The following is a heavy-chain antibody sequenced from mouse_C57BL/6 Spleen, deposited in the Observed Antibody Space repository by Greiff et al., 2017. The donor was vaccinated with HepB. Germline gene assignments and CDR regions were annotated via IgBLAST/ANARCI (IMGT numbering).Heavy chain of an antibody. CDR1: GYTFTSYT. Sequence: VQLQQSGAELARPGASVKMSCKASGYTFTSYTMHWVKQRPGQGLEWIGYINPSSGYTKYNQKFKDKATLTADKSSSTAYMQRSSLTSEDSAVYYCARAQSYEGYYTAYYYAMDYWGQGTSVTVSS. D-gene: IGHD2-3*01. CDR2: INPSSGYT. J-gene: IGHJ4*01. V-gene: IGHV1-4*01. CDR3: ARAQSYEGYYTAYYYAMDY.